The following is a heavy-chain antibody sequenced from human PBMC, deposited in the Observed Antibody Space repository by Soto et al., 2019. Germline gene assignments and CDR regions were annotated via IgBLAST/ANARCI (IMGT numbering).Heavy chain of an antibody. J-gene: IGHJ6*03. V-gene: IGHV3-15*01. CDR1: GFTFSNAW. Sequence: GGSLRLSCAASGFTFSNAWMSWVRQAPGKGLEWVGRIKSKTDGGTTDYAAPVKGRFTISRDDSKNTLYLQMNSLKTEDTAVYYCTTDPAAAAREDYYYYYMDVWGKGTTVTVSS. D-gene: IGHD6-13*01. CDR3: TTDPAAAAREDYYYYYMDV. CDR2: IKSKTDGGTT.